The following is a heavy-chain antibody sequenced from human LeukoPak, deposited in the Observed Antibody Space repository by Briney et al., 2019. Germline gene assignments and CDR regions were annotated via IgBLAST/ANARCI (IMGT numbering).Heavy chain of an antibody. D-gene: IGHD3-22*01. CDR1: GFTFSSYA. Sequence: PGGSLRLSCAASGFTFSSYAMSWVRQAPGKGLEGVSAISGSGGSTYYADSVKGRFTISRDNSKNTLYLQMNSLRAEDTAVYYCAKDQDYDSRGFDYWGQGTLVTVSS. CDR3: AKDQDYDSRGFDY. V-gene: IGHV3-23*01. CDR2: ISGSGGST. J-gene: IGHJ4*02.